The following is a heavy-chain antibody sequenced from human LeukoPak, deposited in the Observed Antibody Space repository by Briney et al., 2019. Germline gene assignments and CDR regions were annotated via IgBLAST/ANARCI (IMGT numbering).Heavy chain of an antibody. CDR2: IRYDGSNK. CDR1: GFTFSSYG. J-gene: IGHJ4*02. V-gene: IGHV3-30*02. D-gene: IGHD2-2*02. CDR3: ARGPIPDY. Sequence: GGSLRLSCAASGFTFSSYGMHWVRQAPGKGLEWVAFIRYDGSNKYYADSVKGRFTISRDNAKNSLYLQMNSLRAEDTAVYYCARGPIPDYWGQGTLVTVSS.